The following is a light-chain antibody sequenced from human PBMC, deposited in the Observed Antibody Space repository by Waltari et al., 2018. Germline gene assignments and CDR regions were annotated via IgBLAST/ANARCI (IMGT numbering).Light chain of an antibody. V-gene: IGLV2-14*03. J-gene: IGLJ3*02. CDR1: TVDVGNFTY. CDR3: ALYTSRGV. CDR2: AVS. Sequence: QSALTQLAPVSGSPGQSITISSPGTTVDVGNFTYVSWYQQYPGKAPKLMIYAVSNRPSGVSDRFSGSKSGSTASLTISGLQAEDEADYYCALYTSRGVFGGGTKLTVL.